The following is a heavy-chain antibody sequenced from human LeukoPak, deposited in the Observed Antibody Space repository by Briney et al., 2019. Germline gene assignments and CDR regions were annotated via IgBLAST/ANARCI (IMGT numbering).Heavy chain of an antibody. CDR2: INPNSGGT. Sequence: ASVKVSCKASGYTFAGYYMHWVRQAPGQGLEWMGWINPNSGGTNYAQKFQGRVTITADKSTSTAYMELSSLTSEDTAVYYCEEVGHGSGYWGQGTLVTVSS. J-gene: IGHJ4*02. CDR3: EEVGHGSGY. D-gene: IGHD3-10*01. V-gene: IGHV1-2*02. CDR1: GYTFAGYY.